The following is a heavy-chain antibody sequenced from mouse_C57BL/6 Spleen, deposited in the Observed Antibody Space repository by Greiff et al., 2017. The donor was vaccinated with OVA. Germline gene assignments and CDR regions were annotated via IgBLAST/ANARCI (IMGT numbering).Heavy chain of an antibody. CDR3: AQSNYNGSSDWYFDV. J-gene: IGHJ1*03. V-gene: IGHV8-12*01. D-gene: IGHD1-1*01. CDR1: GFSLSTSGMG. Sequence: QVTLKESGPGILQSSQTLSLTCSFSGFSLSTSGMGVSWIRQPSGKGLEWLAHIYWDDDKRYNPFLKSRRTISKDTSRDQVFLKITSVDTADTATYYCAQSNYNGSSDWYFDVWGTGTTVTVSS. CDR2: IYWDDDK.